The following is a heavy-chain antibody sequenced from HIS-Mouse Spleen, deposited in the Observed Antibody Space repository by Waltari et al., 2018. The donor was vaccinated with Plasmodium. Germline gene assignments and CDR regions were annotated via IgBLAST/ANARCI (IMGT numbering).Heavy chain of an antibody. J-gene: IGHJ2*01. CDR3: ASSWYWYFDL. Sequence: EVQLVESGGGLIQPGGSLSLSCAASGFTFGSYWMSWVRQAPGKGLEWVANIKQDGSEKDYVDSVKGRFTISRDNAKNSLYLQMNSLRAEDTAVYYCASSWYWYFDLWGRGTLVTVSS. D-gene: IGHD6-13*01. CDR2: IKQDGSEK. CDR1: GFTFGSYW. V-gene: IGHV3-7*01.